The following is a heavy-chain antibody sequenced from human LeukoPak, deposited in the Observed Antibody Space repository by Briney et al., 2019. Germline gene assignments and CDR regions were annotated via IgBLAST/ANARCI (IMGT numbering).Heavy chain of an antibody. CDR3: AKDFFASTAFRPHY. D-gene: IGHD3-3*02. J-gene: IGHJ4*02. CDR1: GFTFSDSP. Sequence: GGSLRLSCAVSGFTFSDSPIHWVRQASGKGLEWVGRIRSKTNNYATSYAESVKGRFTISIDDSKNTAYLQMNSLRAEDTAVYYCAKDFFASTAFRPHYWGQGTLVTVSS. CDR2: IRSKTNNYAT. V-gene: IGHV3-73*01.